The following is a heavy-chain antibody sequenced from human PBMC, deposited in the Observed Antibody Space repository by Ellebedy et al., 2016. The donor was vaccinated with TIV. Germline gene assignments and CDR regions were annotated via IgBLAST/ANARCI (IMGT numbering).Heavy chain of an antibody. J-gene: IGHJ4*02. CDR2: INPDGSAE. Sequence: AASVKVSCKASGYTFTSDLIHWVRQAPGKGLEWVAHINPDGSAEYYVDSVKGRFSISRDNAKRSLFLQMNSLRVDDTAVYYCVTWGQSYGRWGQGSLVTISS. V-gene: IGHV3-7*03. CDR1: GYTFTSDL. CDR3: VTWGQSYGR. D-gene: IGHD3-16*01.